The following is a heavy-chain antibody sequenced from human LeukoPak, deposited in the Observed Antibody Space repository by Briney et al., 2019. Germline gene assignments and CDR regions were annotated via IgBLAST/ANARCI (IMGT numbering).Heavy chain of an antibody. D-gene: IGHD2-15*01. Sequence: QPGRSLRLSCAASGFTFSNYAMHWVRQAPGKGLERVAVIWYDGSNKQYAESVKGRFTIPRDNSKNTLYLQMNSLRAEDTAVYYCARVAYCSGGNCYGLDYWGQGTLVTVSS. CDR1: GFTFSNYA. J-gene: IGHJ4*02. V-gene: IGHV3-33*01. CDR2: IWYDGSNK. CDR3: ARVAYCSGGNCYGLDY.